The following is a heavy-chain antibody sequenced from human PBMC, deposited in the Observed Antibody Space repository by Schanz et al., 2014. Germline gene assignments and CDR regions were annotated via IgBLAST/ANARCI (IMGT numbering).Heavy chain of an antibody. D-gene: IGHD2-21*02. CDR1: GFTASSHS. Sequence: EMQLLESGGGLAQPGGSLRLSCGVSGFTASSHSMNWVRQAPGKGLEWVSSISSRSSHIYYADSVKGRFTVSRDNAKNSVYLQMNGLRVEDTAVYYCVRERTNYGGNSYFFDHWGQGTLVTVSS. V-gene: IGHV3-21*01. J-gene: IGHJ4*02. CDR3: VRERTNYGGNSYFFDH. CDR2: ISSRSSHI.